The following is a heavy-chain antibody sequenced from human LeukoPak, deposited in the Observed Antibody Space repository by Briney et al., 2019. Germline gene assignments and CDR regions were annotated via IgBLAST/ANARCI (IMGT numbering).Heavy chain of an antibody. J-gene: IGHJ3*02. Sequence: GGSLRLSCAATGFTFSSYSMNWVRQPPGKGLEWVSSISSSSSYIYNADSVKGRFTISRDNAKNSLYLQMNSLRAEDTAVYYCARVGRSGYYLNDAFDIWGQGTMVTVSS. V-gene: IGHV3-21*01. D-gene: IGHD3-22*01. CDR1: GFTFSSYS. CDR3: ARVGRSGYYLNDAFDI. CDR2: ISSSSSYI.